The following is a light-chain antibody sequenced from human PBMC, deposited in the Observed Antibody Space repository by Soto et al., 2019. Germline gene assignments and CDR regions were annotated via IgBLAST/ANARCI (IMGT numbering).Light chain of an antibody. J-gene: IGLJ1*01. CDR3: AAWDDSLNGPV. Sequence: QPVLTQPPSASGTPGQRVSISCSGSSSNFGSNSVNWYQQLPGTAPKLLIYSNNQRPSGVPDRISGSKSGTSTSLAISGLQSEDEADYYCAAWDDSLNGPVFGTGTKVTVL. CDR2: SNN. V-gene: IGLV1-44*01. CDR1: SSNFGSNS.